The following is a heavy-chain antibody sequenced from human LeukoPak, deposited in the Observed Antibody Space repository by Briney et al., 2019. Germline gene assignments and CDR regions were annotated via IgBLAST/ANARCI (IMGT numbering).Heavy chain of an antibody. Sequence: SETLFLTCTVSGGSISSNYWSWIQQPPGKGLEWIGYIYYSGSTNYNPSLKSRVTISVDTSKNQFSLKLSSVTAADTAVYYCARDGNGIDYWGQGTLVIVSS. CDR3: ARDGNGIDY. V-gene: IGHV4-59*01. J-gene: IGHJ4*02. CDR2: IYYSGST. D-gene: IGHD1-26*01. CDR1: GGSISSNY.